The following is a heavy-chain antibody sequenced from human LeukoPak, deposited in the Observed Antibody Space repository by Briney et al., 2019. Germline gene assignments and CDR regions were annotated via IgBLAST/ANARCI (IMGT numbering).Heavy chain of an antibody. D-gene: IGHD3-3*01. CDR1: GFTFSSYG. CDR2: ISYDGSNK. CDR3: AKDLDYDFWSGYPGFDY. V-gene: IGHV3-30*18. J-gene: IGHJ4*02. Sequence: GWSLRLSCAASGFTFSSYGMHWVRQAPGKGLEWVAVISYDGSNKYYADSVKGRFTISRDNSKNTLYLQMNSLRAEDTAVYYCAKDLDYDFWSGYPGFDYWGQGTLVTVSS.